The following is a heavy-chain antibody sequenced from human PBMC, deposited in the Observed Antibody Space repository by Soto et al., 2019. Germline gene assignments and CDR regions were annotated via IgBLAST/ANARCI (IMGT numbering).Heavy chain of an antibody. CDR1: GGSLSSNY. V-gene: IGHV4-59*01. J-gene: IGHJ4*02. D-gene: IGHD6-25*01. CDR2: VYFSGNT. Sequence: SETLSLTCTVSGGSLSSNYWTWIRQSPGKGLEWIGYVYFSGNTNYNPSLKSRVSISIDTSKNQFSLRLASVTAADTAFYYCGSVRPSGYVLSWGQGTLVTVSS. CDR3: GSVRPSGYVLS.